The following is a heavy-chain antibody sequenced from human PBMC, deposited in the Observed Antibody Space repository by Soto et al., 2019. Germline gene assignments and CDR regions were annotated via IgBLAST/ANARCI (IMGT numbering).Heavy chain of an antibody. CDR1: GDSISGSPYY. CDR2: IFYDGYT. J-gene: IGHJ4*02. V-gene: IGHV4-39*01. CDR3: ARLQTAVPHY. D-gene: IGHD6-13*01. Sequence: QVQLQESGPGLVMPSENLSLTCTVSGDSISGSPYYWGWIRQPPGKRLEWIGSIFYDGYTVYTPSLKSRVTISVDTSKNQFSLKLTSVAAADTATYFCARLQTAVPHYWGQGTLVTVSS.